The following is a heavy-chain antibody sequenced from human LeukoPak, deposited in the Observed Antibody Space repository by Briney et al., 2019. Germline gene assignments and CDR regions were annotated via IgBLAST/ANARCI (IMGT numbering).Heavy chain of an antibody. CDR2: ISSSSSSK. CDR3: ARDVHYYDRSVLGH. D-gene: IGHD3-22*01. J-gene: IGHJ4*02. CDR1: GFTFRSYS. V-gene: IGHV3-21*01. Sequence: PGGSLRLSCAASGFTFRSYSMNWVRQAPGKGLEWVSFISSSSSSKYYADSVKGRFTISRDNAKNSVYLQMNSLRAEDTAVYYCARDVHYYDRSVLGHWGQGTLVTVSS.